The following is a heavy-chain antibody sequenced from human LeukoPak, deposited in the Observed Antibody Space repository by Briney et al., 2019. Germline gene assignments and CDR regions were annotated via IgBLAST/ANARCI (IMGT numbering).Heavy chain of an antibody. CDR1: GFTFGDYA. D-gene: IGHD6-6*01. Sequence: GGSLRLSCTASGFTFGDYAMRWVRQAPGKGLEWVGFIRSKAYGGTTEYAASVKGRFTISRDDSKSIAYLQMNSLKTEGTAVYYCTREAEYSSPYYYYYMDVWGKGTTVTVSS. V-gene: IGHV3-49*04. CDR3: TREAEYSSPYYYYYMDV. J-gene: IGHJ6*03. CDR2: IRSKAYGGTT.